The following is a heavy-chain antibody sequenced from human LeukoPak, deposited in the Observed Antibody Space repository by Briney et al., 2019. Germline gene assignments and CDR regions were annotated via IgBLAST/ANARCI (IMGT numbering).Heavy chain of an antibody. J-gene: IGHJ4*02. CDR2: SGAAGDT. Sequence: PGGSLRLSCAASGFTFSNYDMHWVRQATGKGLEWVSASGAAGDTYYPGSVKGRFTISRENAMNSLYLQMNSLRAGDTAVYYCARAGLASSGFDYWGQGTLVTVSS. CDR3: ARAGLASSGFDY. V-gene: IGHV3-13*01. D-gene: IGHD3-22*01. CDR1: GFTFSNYD.